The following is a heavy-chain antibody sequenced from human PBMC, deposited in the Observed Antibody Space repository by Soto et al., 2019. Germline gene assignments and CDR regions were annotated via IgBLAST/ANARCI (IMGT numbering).Heavy chain of an antibody. CDR1: GFTFSSYA. CDR2: ISGRAGST. J-gene: IGHJ4*02. V-gene: IGHV3-23*01. Sequence: EVQLLESGGGLVQPGGSLRLSCAASGFTFSSYAMSWVRQAPGKGLEWVSAISGRAGSTYYADSVKGRFTISRDNSKNTLYLQMNSLRAEDTAVFYCTKDLWPYLPAGGEFDSWGQGTLVTVSS. CDR3: TKDLWPYLPAGGEFDS. D-gene: IGHD3-16*01.